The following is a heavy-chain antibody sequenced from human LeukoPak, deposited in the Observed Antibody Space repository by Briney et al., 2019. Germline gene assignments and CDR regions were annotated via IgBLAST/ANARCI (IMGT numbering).Heavy chain of an antibody. V-gene: IGHV4-34*01. J-gene: IGHJ4*02. D-gene: IGHD5-24*01. CDR2: INHSGST. CDR1: GGSFSGYY. Sequence: PSETLSLTCAVYGGSFSGYYWSWIRQPPGKGLEWIGEINHSGSTNYNPSLKSRVTISVDTSKNQFSLKLSSVTAADTAVYCCARVKDGYNPSYFDYWGQGTLVTVSS. CDR3: ARVKDGYNPSYFDY.